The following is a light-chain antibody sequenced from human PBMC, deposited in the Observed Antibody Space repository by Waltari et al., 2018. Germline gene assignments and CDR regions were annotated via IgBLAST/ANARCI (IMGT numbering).Light chain of an antibody. Sequence: DIQMTQSPSTLSASVGDRVTITFRASQSISNWLAWYQQKPGKAPKVLIYKSFTLQSGVPSRFSGSGSETEFILTISSLQPDDFATYFCQQYNIWPYTFGQGTTLEI. CDR3: QQYNIWPYT. CDR2: KSF. V-gene: IGKV1-5*03. J-gene: IGKJ2*01. CDR1: QSISNW.